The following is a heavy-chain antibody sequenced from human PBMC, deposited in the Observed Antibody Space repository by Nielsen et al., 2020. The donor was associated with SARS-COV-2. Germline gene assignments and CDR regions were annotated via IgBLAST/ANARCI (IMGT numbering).Heavy chain of an antibody. Sequence: SETLSLTCAVSGGSVSSNDWWTWVRQSPGKGLEWIGEVSHSGSINYNPSLKRRVTLSMDKSKRQFSLRLTSVSAAATAVYFCARGALVVGTYTILGLGPFFYYFYLDVGGKGKTVSVS. D-gene: IGHD2-15*01. CDR2: VSHSGSI. V-gene: IGHV4-4*02. CDR3: ARGALVVGTYTILGLGPFFYYFYLDV. CDR1: GGSVSSNDW. J-gene: IGHJ6*03.